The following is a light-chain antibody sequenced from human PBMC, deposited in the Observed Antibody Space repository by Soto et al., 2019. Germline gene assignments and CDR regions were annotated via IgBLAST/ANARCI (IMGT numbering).Light chain of an antibody. J-gene: IGKJ4*01. Sequence: DIQMTQSPSSLSASVVDTVTITCRASEYIGTWLAWYQQKPGKAPNLLISAASSLQSGVPTRFSGSGSGTAFTLTISSLQPEDFATYFCQQGASFPLDFGGGTKVDIK. CDR3: QQGASFPLD. V-gene: IGKV1-12*01. CDR1: EYIGTW. CDR2: AAS.